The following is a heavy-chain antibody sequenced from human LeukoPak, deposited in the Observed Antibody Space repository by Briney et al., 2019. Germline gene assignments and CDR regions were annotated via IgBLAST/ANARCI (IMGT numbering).Heavy chain of an antibody. CDR2: VYYTGYT. D-gene: IGHD3-10*02. J-gene: IGHJ4*02. CDR1: GGSISSYY. V-gene: IGHV4-59*01. CDR3: ARGGPIYYVSYYFDY. Sequence: SETLSLTCTVSGGSISSYYWSWIRQPPGKGLEWIGNVYYTGYTNYNPSLKSRVTISVDTSKNQFSLKLSSVTAADTAVYYCARGGPIYYVSYYFDYWGQGTLVTVSS.